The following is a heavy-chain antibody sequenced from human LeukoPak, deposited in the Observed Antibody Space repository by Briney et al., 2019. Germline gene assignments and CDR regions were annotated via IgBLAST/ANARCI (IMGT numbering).Heavy chain of an antibody. Sequence: ASVKVSCKASGYTFTGYYMHWVRQAPGQGLEWMGWINPNSGGTNCAQKFQGRVTMTRDTSISTAYMELSRLRSDDTAVYYCARDCRIAARSGHWFDPWGQGTLVTVSS. CDR2: INPNSGGT. D-gene: IGHD6-6*01. J-gene: IGHJ5*02. V-gene: IGHV1-2*02. CDR1: GYTFTGYY. CDR3: ARDCRIAARSGHWFDP.